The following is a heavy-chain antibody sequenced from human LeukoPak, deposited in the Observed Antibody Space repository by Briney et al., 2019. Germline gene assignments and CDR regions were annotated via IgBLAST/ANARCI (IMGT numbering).Heavy chain of an antibody. D-gene: IGHD1-1*01. V-gene: IGHV4-34*01. CDR3: ARRRARVPYFDY. CDR2: INHSGST. J-gene: IGHJ4*02. Sequence: SETLPLTCAVYGGSFSGYYWSWIRQPPGKGLEWIGEINHSGSTNYNPSLKSRVTISVDTSKNQFSLKLSSVTAADTAVYYCARRRARVPYFDYWGQGTLVTVSS. CDR1: GGSFSGYY.